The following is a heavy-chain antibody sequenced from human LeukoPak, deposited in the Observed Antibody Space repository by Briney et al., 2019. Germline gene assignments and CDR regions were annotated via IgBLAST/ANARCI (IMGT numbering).Heavy chain of an antibody. Sequence: GASVKVSCKASGYTFTSYYMHWVRQAPGQGLEWMGIINPSGGSTSYAQKFQGRVTMTRDTSTSTAYMELRSLRSDDTAVYYCARDLWSRYSSSWGPLWGQGTLVTVSS. CDR3: ARDLWSRYSSSWGPL. D-gene: IGHD6-13*01. V-gene: IGHV1-46*01. J-gene: IGHJ4*02. CDR2: INPSGGST. CDR1: GYTFTSYY.